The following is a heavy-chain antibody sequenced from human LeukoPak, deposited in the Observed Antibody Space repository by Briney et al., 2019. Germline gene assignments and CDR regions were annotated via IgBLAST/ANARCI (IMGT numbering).Heavy chain of an antibody. J-gene: IGHJ6*02. CDR3: EGELLYRGWGMDV. CDR2: IRYDGSNK. D-gene: IGHD3-10*01. V-gene: IGHV3-30*02. CDR1: GFTFSSFG. Sequence: YPGGSLRLSCAASGFTFSSFGMHWVRQAPGKGLEWVAFIRYDGSNKYYADSVKGRFTISRDNSKNTLYLQMNSLRAEDTAVYYCEGELLYRGWGMDVWGQGTTVTVSS.